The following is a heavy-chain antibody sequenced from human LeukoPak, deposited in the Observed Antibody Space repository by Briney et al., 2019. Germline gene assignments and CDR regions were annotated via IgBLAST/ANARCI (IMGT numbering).Heavy chain of an antibody. Sequence: SETLSLTCTVSGGSINSSIYYWGWIRQPPGKGLEWIGSVYYSGSTYYNSSLQSRITISVDTSKNQFSLKLTSVTAADTAVYYCASDRSGLSFCFWGQGTLVTVSS. CDR3: ASDRSGLSFCF. D-gene: IGHD3-22*01. CDR1: GGSINSSIYY. CDR2: VYYSGST. V-gene: IGHV4-39*01. J-gene: IGHJ4*02.